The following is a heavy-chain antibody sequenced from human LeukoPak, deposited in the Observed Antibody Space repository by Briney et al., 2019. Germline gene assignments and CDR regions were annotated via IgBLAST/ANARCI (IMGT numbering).Heavy chain of an antibody. D-gene: IGHD3-9*01. Sequence: GGSLRLTCAASGFTFSSYSMNWVRQAPGKGLEWVSSISSSSSYIYYADSVKGRFTISRDNAKNSLYLQMNSLRAEDTAVYYCARVLHFDWLLPDAFDIWGQGTMVTVSS. CDR2: ISSSSSYI. CDR3: ARVLHFDWLLPDAFDI. J-gene: IGHJ3*02. CDR1: GFTFSSYS. V-gene: IGHV3-21*01.